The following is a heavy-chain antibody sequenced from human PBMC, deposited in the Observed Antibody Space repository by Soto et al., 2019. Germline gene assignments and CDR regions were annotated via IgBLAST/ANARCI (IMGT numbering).Heavy chain of an antibody. D-gene: IGHD3-10*01. Sequence: EMQLVESGGGLVQPGGSLRLSCATSGFTFSDHYLEWVRQAPGKGLEWVGRSRNRAQSYTTEYAASVKGRFTISRDDSKNSLYLQVNSLTTDDTAVYYCVLWVRGVINYWGQGTLVTVSS. CDR1: GFTFSDHY. CDR3: VLWVRGVINY. J-gene: IGHJ4*02. CDR2: SRNRAQSYTT. V-gene: IGHV3-72*01.